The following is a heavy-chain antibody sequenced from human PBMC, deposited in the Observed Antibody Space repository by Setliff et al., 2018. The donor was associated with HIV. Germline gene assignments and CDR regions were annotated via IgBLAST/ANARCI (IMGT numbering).Heavy chain of an antibody. D-gene: IGHD1-26*01. V-gene: IGHV1-2*02. CDR3: AKDQQGIVGSTTDYYYYMDV. J-gene: IGHJ6*03. Sequence: GASVKVSCKASGYIFTVYLMHWVRQAPGQGLEWKGWINPNSGDTKYSQHFEGRVTMTRDPSISTAYMELNRLRSDDTAVYYCAKDQQGIVGSTTDYYYYMDVWGKGTTVTVSS. CDR2: INPNSGDT. CDR1: GYIFTVYL.